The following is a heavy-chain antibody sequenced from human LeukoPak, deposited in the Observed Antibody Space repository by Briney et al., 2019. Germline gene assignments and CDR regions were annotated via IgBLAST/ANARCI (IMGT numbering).Heavy chain of an antibody. V-gene: IGHV3-15*01. J-gene: IGHJ4*02. CDR3: TTAVRDIVVVVAATLGYFDY. Sequence: GGSLRLSCAASGFTFSNAWMSWVRQAPGKGLEWVGRIKSKTDGGTTDYAAPVKGRFTISRDDSKNTLYLQMNSLKTEDTAVYYCTTAVRDIVVVVAATLGYFDYWGQGTLVTVSS. CDR1: GFTFSNAW. CDR2: IKSKTDGGTT. D-gene: IGHD2-15*01.